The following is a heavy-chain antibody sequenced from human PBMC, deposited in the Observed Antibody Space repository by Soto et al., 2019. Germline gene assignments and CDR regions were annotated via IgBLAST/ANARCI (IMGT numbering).Heavy chain of an antibody. V-gene: IGHV4-34*01. CDR2: INHSGST. D-gene: IGHD3-3*01. CDR1: GGSFSGYY. Sequence: SETLSLTCAVYGGSFSGYYWSWIRQPPWKGLEWIGEINHSGSTNYNPSLKSRVTISVDTSKNQFSLKLSSVTAADTAVYYCARLSPVMIQVNWGQGTLVTVSS. J-gene: IGHJ4*02. CDR3: ARLSPVMIQVN.